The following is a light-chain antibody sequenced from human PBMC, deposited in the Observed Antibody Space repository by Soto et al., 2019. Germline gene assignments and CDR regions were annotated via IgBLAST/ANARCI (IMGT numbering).Light chain of an antibody. J-gene: IGKJ4*01. CDR3: QKYDNAPLT. CDR1: QDSSTY. CDR2: AAY. V-gene: IGKV1-27*01. Sequence: DIQMTQAPSSLSASVGDRVTITCRARQDSSTYLAGYQQKPGKVPKLLISAAYTLQSGVPLRFSGSGSGTAFTLAISSLQPEDVATYYCQKYDNAPLTFGGGTKVEIK.